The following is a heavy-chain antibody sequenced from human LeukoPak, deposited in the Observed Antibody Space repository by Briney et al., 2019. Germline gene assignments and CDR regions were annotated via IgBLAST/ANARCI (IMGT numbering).Heavy chain of an antibody. CDR1: GGSISSYY. CDR2: TYYSGST. Sequence: SETLSLTCSVSGGSISSYYWSWIRQPPGKGLEWNGYTYYSGSTNYNPSLKSRVTISVDTSKHQFSLKLSSVTAADTAVYYCARDGLWFGASFYYGMDVWGKGTTVTVSS. CDR3: ARDGLWFGASFYYGMDV. D-gene: IGHD3-10*01. V-gene: IGHV4-59*01. J-gene: IGHJ6*04.